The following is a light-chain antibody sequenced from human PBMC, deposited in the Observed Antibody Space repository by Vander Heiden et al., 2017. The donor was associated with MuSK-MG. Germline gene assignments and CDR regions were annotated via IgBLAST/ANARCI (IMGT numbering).Light chain of an antibody. CDR3: KQYNRYSRWM. Sequence: DIQLTQSPSTLSASVGDRVTITCRASQSISSWLAWYQQKPGKAPKLLIYEASSLESGVPSRFSGSGSGTEFTLTISSLQPDDFATYDCKQYNRYSRWMFGQGSKVEIK. J-gene: IGKJ1*01. CDR2: EAS. V-gene: IGKV1-5*01. CDR1: QSISSW.